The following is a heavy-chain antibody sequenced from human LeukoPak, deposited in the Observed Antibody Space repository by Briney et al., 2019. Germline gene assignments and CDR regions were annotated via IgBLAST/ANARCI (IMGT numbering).Heavy chain of an antibody. J-gene: IGHJ4*02. Sequence: GGSLRLSCEGSGFTFTAYWMSWVRQAPGQGLEWVASINQGGNERHFVDSVRGRFAISRDNAKNSVYLQMNSLRVEDAGFYYCGRWGVNAGLDYWGQGSLVTVSS. V-gene: IGHV3-7*01. D-gene: IGHD3-10*01. CDR1: GFTFTAYW. CDR3: GRWGVNAGLDY. CDR2: INQGGNER.